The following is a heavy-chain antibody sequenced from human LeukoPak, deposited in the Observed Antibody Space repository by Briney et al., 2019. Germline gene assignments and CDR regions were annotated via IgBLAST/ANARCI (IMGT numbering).Heavy chain of an antibody. J-gene: IGHJ4*02. CDR2: IYYSGST. CDR3: ARDRDTAMVTIDY. D-gene: IGHD5-18*01. CDR1: GGSISSYY. V-gene: IGHV4-59*01. Sequence: PSETLSLTCTVSGGSISSYYWSWIRQPPGKGLEWIGYIYYSGSTNYNPSLKSRVTISVDTSKNQFSLKLSSVTAEDTAVYYCARDRDTAMVTIDYWGQGTLVTVSS.